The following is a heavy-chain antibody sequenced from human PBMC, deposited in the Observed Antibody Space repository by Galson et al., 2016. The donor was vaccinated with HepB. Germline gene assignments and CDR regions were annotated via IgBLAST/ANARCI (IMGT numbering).Heavy chain of an antibody. CDR2: ISGNDGYT. D-gene: IGHD3-10*01. J-gene: IGHJ4*02. V-gene: IGHV3-23*01. CDR3: AKALMNKRGADY. CDR1: GFTFCTYT. Sequence: SLRLSCAASGFTFCTYTMRWVRQAPGKGLEWVSSISGNDGYTDYADSVKGRFTISRDNSKNTLYLQMNSLRVEDTAVYYCAKALMNKRGADYWGQGTLVTVSS.